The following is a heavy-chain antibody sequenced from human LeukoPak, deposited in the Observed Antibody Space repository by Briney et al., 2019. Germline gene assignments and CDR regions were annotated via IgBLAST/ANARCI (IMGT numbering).Heavy chain of an antibody. CDR3: AKDKGREGDY. J-gene: IGHJ4*02. CDR2: ISYDGSNK. V-gene: IGHV3-30*18. Sequence: PGGSLRLSCAASGFTFSSYGMHWVRQAPGKGLEWVAVISYDGSNKYYADSVKGRFTVSRDNSKNTLYLQMNSLRAEDTAVYYCAKDKGREGDYWGQGNLVTVSS. D-gene: IGHD1-26*01. CDR1: GFTFSSYG.